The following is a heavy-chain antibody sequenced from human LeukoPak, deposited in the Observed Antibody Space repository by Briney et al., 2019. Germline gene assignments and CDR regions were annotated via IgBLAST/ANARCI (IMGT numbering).Heavy chain of an antibody. V-gene: IGHV3-53*01. CDR1: GFTVSSNY. D-gene: IGHD3-22*01. CDR3: ARDGYYDSSGSDY. CDR2: IYSGGST. J-gene: IGHJ4*02. Sequence: PGGSLRLSCAASGFTVSSNYMSWVRQAPGKGLEWVSVIYSGGSTYYADSVKGRFTISRDNSKNTLYLQMNSLRAEDTAVYYCARDGYYDSSGSDYWGQGTLVTVSS.